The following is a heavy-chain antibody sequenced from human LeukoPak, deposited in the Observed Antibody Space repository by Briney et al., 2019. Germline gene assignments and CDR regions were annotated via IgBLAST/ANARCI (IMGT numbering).Heavy chain of an antibody. V-gene: IGHV5-51*01. CDR1: GYSFISYW. Sequence: GESLKISCKASGYSFISYWIGWVRQLPGQGLVWMGIIYTGDSDTRYSPSFQGQVTISVDKSISTAYLQWRSLKASDTAIYYCARPITGAGTDLGYWGQGTLVTVSS. CDR3: ARPITGAGTDLGY. J-gene: IGHJ4*02. CDR2: IYTGDSDT. D-gene: IGHD6-13*01.